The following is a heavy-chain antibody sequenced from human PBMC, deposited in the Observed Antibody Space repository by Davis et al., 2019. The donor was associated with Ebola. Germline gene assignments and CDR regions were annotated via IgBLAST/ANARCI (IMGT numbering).Heavy chain of an antibody. V-gene: IGHV4-34*01. Sequence: PSETLSLTCAVYGGSFSGYYWSWIRQPPGKGLEWIGEINHSGSTNYNPSLKSRVTISVDTSKNQFSLKLSSVTAADTAVYYCARGHGGARSRGGYYYYMDVWGKGTTVTVSS. CDR2: INHSGST. CDR3: ARGHGGARSRGGYYYYMDV. D-gene: IGHD3-16*01. CDR1: GGSFSGYY. J-gene: IGHJ6*03.